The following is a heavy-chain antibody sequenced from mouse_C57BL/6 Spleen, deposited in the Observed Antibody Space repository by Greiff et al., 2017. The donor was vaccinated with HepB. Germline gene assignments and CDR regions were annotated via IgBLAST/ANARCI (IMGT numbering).Heavy chain of an antibody. CDR3: AREGDYDGAMDY. CDR1: GFTFSSYA. V-gene: IGHV5-4*01. Sequence: EVKVVESGGGLVKPGGSLKLSCAASGFTFSSYAMSWVRQTPEKRLEWVATISDGGSYTYYPDNVKGRFTISRDNAKNNLYLQMSHLKSEDTAMYYCAREGDYDGAMDYWGQGTSVTVSS. J-gene: IGHJ4*01. CDR2: ISDGGSYT. D-gene: IGHD2-4*01.